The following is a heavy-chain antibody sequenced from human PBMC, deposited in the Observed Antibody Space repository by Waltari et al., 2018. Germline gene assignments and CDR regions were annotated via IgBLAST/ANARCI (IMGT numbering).Heavy chain of an antibody. V-gene: IGHV4-38-2*02. Sequence: QVQLQESGPGLVKPSETLSLPCTVSGYSISSGYYWGWIRQPPGKGLEWIGSIFHTGTTYYNPSLTSRVTISVDTSKNQFSLRLSSVTAADTAVYYCALGDGSYYPVVSWGQGTLVTVSS. J-gene: IGHJ4*02. CDR1: GYSISSGYY. CDR2: IFHTGTT. CDR3: ALGDGSYYPVVS. D-gene: IGHD1-26*01.